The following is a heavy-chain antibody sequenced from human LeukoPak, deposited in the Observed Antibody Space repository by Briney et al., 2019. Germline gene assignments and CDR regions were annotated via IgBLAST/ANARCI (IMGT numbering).Heavy chain of an antibody. CDR2: ISNNGGST. D-gene: IGHD2-15*01. Sequence: GGSLRLSCAASGFTFRSYAMHWVRQAPGKGLEYVSAISNNGGSTYYANSVKGRFTISRDNSKNTLYLQMNSLRVEDTAVYFCAKDKDTPATAQPQRGYFESWGQGTLVTVSS. J-gene: IGHJ4*02. CDR3: AKDKDTPATAQPQRGYFES. CDR1: GFTFRSYA. V-gene: IGHV3-64*01.